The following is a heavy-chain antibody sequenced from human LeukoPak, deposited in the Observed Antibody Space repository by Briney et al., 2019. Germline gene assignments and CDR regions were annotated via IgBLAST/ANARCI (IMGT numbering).Heavy chain of an antibody. CDR3: AKTASTPSYYYYGMDV. CDR1: GFTFSSYA. Sequence: GSLRLSCAASGFTFSSYAMSWVRQAPGKGLEWVSAISGSGGSTYYADSVKGRFTISRDNSKNTLYLQMNSLRAEDTAVYYCAKTASTPSYYYYGMDVWGQGTTVTVSS. J-gene: IGHJ6*02. V-gene: IGHV3-23*01. D-gene: IGHD1-1*01. CDR2: ISGSGGST.